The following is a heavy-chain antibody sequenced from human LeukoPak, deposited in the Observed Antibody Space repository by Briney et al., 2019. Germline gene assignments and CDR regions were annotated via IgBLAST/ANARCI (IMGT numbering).Heavy chain of an antibody. Sequence: PSETLSLTCAVSGGSFSGYYWSWIRQPPGKGLEWIGEINHSGSTNYNPSLKSRVTISVDTSKNQFSLKLSSVTAADTAVYYCARGGSPTRFYYFDYWGQGTLVTVSS. CDR3: ARGGSPTRFYYFDY. V-gene: IGHV4-34*01. CDR2: INHSGST. J-gene: IGHJ4*02. CDR1: GGSFSGYY. D-gene: IGHD4-11*01.